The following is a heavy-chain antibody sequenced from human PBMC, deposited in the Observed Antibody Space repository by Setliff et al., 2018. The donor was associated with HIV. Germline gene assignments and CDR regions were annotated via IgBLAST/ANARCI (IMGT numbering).Heavy chain of an antibody. Sequence: SETLSLTCTVSDSGTYYWSWIRQPAGKGLEWIGRVSSRGDTNYNPSPKSRVTMSVDTSKNQFSLKLTSVTASDTAVYYCARAAAGNTGPFDLWGQGSPVTVS. CDR2: VSSRGDT. V-gene: IGHV4-4*07. CDR1: DSGTYY. CDR3: ARAAAGNTGPFDL. D-gene: IGHD4-17*01. J-gene: IGHJ4*02.